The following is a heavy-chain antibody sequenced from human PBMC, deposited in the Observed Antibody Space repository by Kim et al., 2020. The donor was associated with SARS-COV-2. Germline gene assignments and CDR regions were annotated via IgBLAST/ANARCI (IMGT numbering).Heavy chain of an antibody. D-gene: IGHD6-13*01. CDR2: IFYSGAT. V-gene: IGHV4-39*01. J-gene: IGHJ6*01. CDR1: NVSISSAGSY. CDR3: ARLGGSNWYEIYYHSA. Sequence: SETLSLTCTVSNVSISSAGSYWGWIRQPPGKGLEWIGTIFYSGATYYTPFLKGRVTISVATSNNQFSLILTSVTAADTAVYYSARLGGSNWYEIYYHSA.